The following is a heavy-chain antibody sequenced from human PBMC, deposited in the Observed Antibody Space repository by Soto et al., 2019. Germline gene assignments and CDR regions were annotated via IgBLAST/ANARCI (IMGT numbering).Heavy chain of an antibody. CDR2: IFWVGGGT. J-gene: IGHJ3*01. CDR3: ARPYGGKIGDALDL. CDR1: GSTIDDYA. Sequence: EVQVVESGGGLVQPGGSLTLSCVVSGSTIDDYAMHWVRQVPGKGLEWVSGIFWVGGGTGYADSVKGRFTISRDRAKNSLSLQMNSLRAEDTAVYYCARPYGGKIGDALDLWGQGTTVTVSS. V-gene: IGHV3-9*01. D-gene: IGHD2-15*01.